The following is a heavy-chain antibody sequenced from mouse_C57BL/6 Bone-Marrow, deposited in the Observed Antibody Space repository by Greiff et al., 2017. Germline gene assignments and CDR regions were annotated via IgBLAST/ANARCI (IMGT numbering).Heavy chain of an antibody. CDR1: GYAFSSSW. CDR2: IYPGDGDT. Sequence: QVQLQQSGPELVKPGASVKISCKASGYAFSSSWMNWVKQRPGQGLEWIGRIYPGDGDTTYNGKFKGKATLTADKSSSTAYMQLSSLTSEDSAVYFCARGGRGFAYWGQGTLVTVSA. CDR3: ARGGRGFAY. V-gene: IGHV1-82*01. J-gene: IGHJ3*01. D-gene: IGHD3-3*01.